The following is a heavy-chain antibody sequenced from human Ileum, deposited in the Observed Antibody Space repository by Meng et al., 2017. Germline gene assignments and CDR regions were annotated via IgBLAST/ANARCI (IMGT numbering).Heavy chain of an antibody. D-gene: IGHD2-15*01. CDR3: VRDGRSINLLDY. CDR1: GYSFNKFA. Sequence: QVQLVQSGSELKKPGASVKVSCKASGYSFNKFAINWVRQAPGQGLEWVGWINTKTGDPRYAQGFTGRFVFSLDTSVSTAYLQISSLKPEDTAVYYCVRDGRSINLLDYWGQGTLVTVSS. V-gene: IGHV7-4-1*02. J-gene: IGHJ4*02. CDR2: INTKTGDP.